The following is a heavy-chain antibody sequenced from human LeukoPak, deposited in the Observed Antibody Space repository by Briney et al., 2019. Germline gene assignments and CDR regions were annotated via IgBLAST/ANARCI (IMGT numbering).Heavy chain of an antibody. J-gene: IGHJ3*02. CDR1: GFTFSDYY. V-gene: IGHV3-11*01. CDR2: INAGGSTI. CDR3: ARSTPAWAFDI. Sequence: GGSLRLSCVASGFTFSDYYMSWIRQAPGKGLEWISYINAGGSTISYADSVKGRFTISRDNAINSLFLQMNSLRAEDTAIYYCARSTPAWAFDIWGQGTLVPVSS.